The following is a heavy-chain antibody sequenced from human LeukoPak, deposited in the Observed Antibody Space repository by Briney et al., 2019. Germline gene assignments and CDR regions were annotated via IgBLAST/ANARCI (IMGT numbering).Heavy chain of an antibody. CDR1: GFTFSSYA. CDR2: ITDSSGNT. J-gene: IGHJ4*02. V-gene: IGHV3-23*01. Sequence: PGGSLRLSCAASGFTFSSYAMSWVRQAPGKGQVWVSTITDSSGNTFYADSVKGRFTISRDNSKNTLYLQMNSLRAEDTAVYYCAKRGAGYYFDYWGQGTLVTVSS. CDR3: AKRGAGYYFDY. D-gene: IGHD6-19*01.